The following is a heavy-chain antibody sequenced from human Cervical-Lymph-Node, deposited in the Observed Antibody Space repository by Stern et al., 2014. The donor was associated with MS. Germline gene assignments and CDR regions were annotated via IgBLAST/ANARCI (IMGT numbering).Heavy chain of an antibody. J-gene: IGHJ6*02. D-gene: IGHD6-19*01. V-gene: IGHV4-61*02. CDR2: IYTSGST. CDR3: ARTIPDYSSGWYGVLGGMDV. CDR1: GGSISSGSYY. Sequence: QVQLQESGPGLVKPSQTLSLTCTVSGGSISSGSYYWSWIRQPAGKGLEWIGRIYTSGSTNYNPSLKSRVTISGETSKNQFSLKLSSVTAADTAVYYCARTIPDYSSGWYGVLGGMDVWGQGTTVTVSS.